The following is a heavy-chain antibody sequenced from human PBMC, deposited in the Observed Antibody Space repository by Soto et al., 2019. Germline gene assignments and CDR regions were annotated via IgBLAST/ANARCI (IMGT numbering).Heavy chain of an antibody. CDR1: GFTFGSYW. J-gene: IGHJ4*02. CDR2: IDSEGSST. D-gene: IGHD6-13*01. V-gene: IGHV3-74*01. CDR3: ARGRAAEPLICDY. Sequence: EVQLVESGGGLVQPGGSLRLSCAASGFTFGSYWMHWVRQAPGKGLVWVSRIDSEGSSTGYADSVKGRFTISRDNAKSTLYLHMNSLRADDTAVYYCARGRAAEPLICDYWGQGTLVSVSS.